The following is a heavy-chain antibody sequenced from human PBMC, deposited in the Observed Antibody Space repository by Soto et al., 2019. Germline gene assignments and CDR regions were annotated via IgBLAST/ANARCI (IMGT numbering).Heavy chain of an antibody. CDR1: GYSFSTYW. V-gene: IGHV5-51*01. CDR3: ARSSPYCSSTNCYFDY. CDR2: IYPADSDT. Sequence: PGESLKISCKGSGYSFSTYWIGWVRQMPGKGLECMGIIYPADSDTTYSPSFQGQVTISADKSISTAYLQWSSLKASDTAMYYWARSSPYCSSTNCYFDYWGQGTLVTVSS. J-gene: IGHJ4*02. D-gene: IGHD2-2*01.